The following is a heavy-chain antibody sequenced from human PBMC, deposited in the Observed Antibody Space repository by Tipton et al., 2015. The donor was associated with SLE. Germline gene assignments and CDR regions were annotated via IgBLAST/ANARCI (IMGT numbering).Heavy chain of an antibody. CDR3: AKDPQWELLGN. Sequence: TLSLTCTVSGGSISSGSYYWSWIRQPAGKGLEWIGYIYTSGSTNYNPSLKSRVTISVDTSKNQFSLKLSSVTAEDTAVYYCAKDPQWELLGNWGQGTLVTVSS. D-gene: IGHD1-26*01. CDR1: GGSISSGSYY. CDR2: IYTSGST. V-gene: IGHV4-61*09. J-gene: IGHJ4*02.